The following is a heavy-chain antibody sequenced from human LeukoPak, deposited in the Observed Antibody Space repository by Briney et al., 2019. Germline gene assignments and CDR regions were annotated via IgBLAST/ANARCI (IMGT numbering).Heavy chain of an antibody. Sequence: PGGSLRLSCAASGFTFSSYAMHWVRQAPGKGLEYVSAISSNGGSTNSVKGRFTISRDNSKNTLYLQMGSLRAEDMAVYYCARESRYYDSSGYQSNPFDYWGQGTLVTVSS. CDR2: ISSNGGS. J-gene: IGHJ4*02. CDR1: GFTFSSYA. V-gene: IGHV3-64*01. CDR3: ARESRYYDSSGYQSNPFDY. D-gene: IGHD3-22*01.